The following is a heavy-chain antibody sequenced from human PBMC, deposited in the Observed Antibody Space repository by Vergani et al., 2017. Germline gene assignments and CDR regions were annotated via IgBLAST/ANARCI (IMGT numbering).Heavy chain of an antibody. V-gene: IGHV4-61*02. CDR2: IHSSGTT. Sequence: QVQLHESGPGLVKPSQTLSLTCTVSGGSITSGSFYWSWIRQPAGKGLEWIGRIHSSGTTNYNPSLKSRVTLSVDTSKHQLSLRMTSVTAADTAVYYCARDSWTSELRGVYWFETRGQGTLVSGSS. CDR1: GGSITSGSFY. J-gene: IGHJ5*02. D-gene: IGHD3-10*01. CDR3: ARDSWTSELRGVYWFET.